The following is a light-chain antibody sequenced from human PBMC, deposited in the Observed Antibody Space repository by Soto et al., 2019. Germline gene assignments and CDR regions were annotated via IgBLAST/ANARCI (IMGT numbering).Light chain of an antibody. CDR3: AAWDDSLNGYV. CDR2: STN. J-gene: IGLJ1*01. Sequence: QSVLTQPPSASGTPGQRVTISCSGSGSDIGTNTVNWYQQLPGTAPKLLIYSTNQRPSGVPDRFSGSKSGTSASLAISGLQSEDEADYYCAAWDDSLNGYVFGTGTKVTVL. V-gene: IGLV1-44*01. CDR1: GSDIGTNT.